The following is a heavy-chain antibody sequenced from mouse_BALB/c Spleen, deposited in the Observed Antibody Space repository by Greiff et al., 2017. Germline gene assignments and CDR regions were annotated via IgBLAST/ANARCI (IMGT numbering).Heavy chain of an antibody. Sequence: EVKVVESGGGLVKPGGSLKLSCAASGFTFSDYYMYWVRQTPEKRLEWVATISDGGSYTYYPDSVKGRFTISRDNAKNNLYLQMSSLKSEDTAMYYCARDGGDYYAMDDWGQGTSVTVSS. CDR2: ISDGGSYT. CDR1: GFTFSDYY. V-gene: IGHV5-4*02. J-gene: IGHJ4*01. CDR3: ARDGGDYYAMDD.